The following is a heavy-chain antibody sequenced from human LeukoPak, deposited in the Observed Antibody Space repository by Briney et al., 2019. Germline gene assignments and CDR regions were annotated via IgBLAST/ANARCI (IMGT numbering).Heavy chain of an antibody. CDR1: GFTFGTFW. CDR2: ISGSGGST. D-gene: IGHD5-12*01. V-gene: IGHV3-23*01. J-gene: IGHJ4*02. CDR3: ARGPSGYHNT. Sequence: GGSLRLSCEASGFTFGTFWMSWVRQAPGKGLEWVSAISGSGGSTYYADSVKGRFTISRDNSKNTLYLQMNSRRAEDTAVYYCARGPSGYHNTGGQGTLVTVSS.